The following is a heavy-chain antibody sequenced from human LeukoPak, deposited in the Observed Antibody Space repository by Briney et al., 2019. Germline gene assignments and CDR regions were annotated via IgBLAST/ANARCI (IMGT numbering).Heavy chain of an antibody. CDR1: GGSISSYY. V-gene: IGHV4-59*06. CDR3: ASSIAVAGVDY. CDR2: IYYSGST. Sequence: SETLSLTCTVSGGSISSYYWSWIRQPPGKGLEWIGYIYYSGSTYYNPSLKSRVTISVDTSKNQFSLKLSSVTAADTAVYYCASSIAVAGVDYWGQGTLVTVSS. D-gene: IGHD6-19*01. J-gene: IGHJ4*02.